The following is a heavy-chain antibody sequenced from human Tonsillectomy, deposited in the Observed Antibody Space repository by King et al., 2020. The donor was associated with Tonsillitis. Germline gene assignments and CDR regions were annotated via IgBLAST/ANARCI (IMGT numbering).Heavy chain of an antibody. CDR1: GFSLSNSGVG. Sequence: VTLKESGPMLVKPTQTLTLTCTFSGFSLSNSGVGVGWIRQPPGKALEWLALLYWDEDKRYGPSLRSRVNIAKETSKNQVVLTMTKMDPVDTGTYYCAHRKNAAASGTGAFDIWGQGTVVTVSS. D-gene: IGHD6-13*01. CDR2: LYWDEDK. J-gene: IGHJ3*02. V-gene: IGHV2-5*09. CDR3: AHRKNAAASGTGAFDI.